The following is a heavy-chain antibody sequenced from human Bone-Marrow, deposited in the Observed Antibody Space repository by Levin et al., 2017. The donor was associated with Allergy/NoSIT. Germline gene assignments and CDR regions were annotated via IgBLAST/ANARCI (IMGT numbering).Heavy chain of an antibody. J-gene: IGHJ4*02. CDR1: GFIFSSYS. D-gene: IGHD2-15*01. Sequence: LSLTCASSGFIFSSYSMSWVRQAPGKGLAWVANINQDGREKFYVESVKGRFTISRDNAKNSLFLEMNSLRAEDTATYYCARDYPVYCDGGSCYSEYWGRGTLVTVGS. CDR3: ARDYPVYCDGGSCYSEY. CDR2: INQDGREK. V-gene: IGHV3-7*03.